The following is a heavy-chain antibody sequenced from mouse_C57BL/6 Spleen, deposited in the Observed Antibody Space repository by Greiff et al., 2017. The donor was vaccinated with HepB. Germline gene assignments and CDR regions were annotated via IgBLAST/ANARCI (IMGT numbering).Heavy chain of an antibody. D-gene: IGHD1-1*01. J-gene: IGHJ2*01. V-gene: IGHV1-55*01. Sequence: QVQLQQPGAELVKPGASVKMSCKASGYTFTSYWITWVKQRPGQGLEWIGDIYPGSGSTNYNEKFKSKATLTVDTSSSTAYMQLSSLTSEDSAVYYCARGLYYGSSRYYFDYWGQGTTLTVSS. CDR3: ARGLYYGSSRYYFDY. CDR1: GYTFTSYW. CDR2: IYPGSGST.